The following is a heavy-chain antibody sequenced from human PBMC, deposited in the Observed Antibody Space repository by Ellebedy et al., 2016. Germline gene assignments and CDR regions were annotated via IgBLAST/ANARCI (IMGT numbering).Heavy chain of an antibody. D-gene: IGHD1-26*01. CDR3: ARHRPKYSGVLWFNP. J-gene: IGHJ5*02. Sequence: SETLSLTXTVSGGSISSYYWSWIRQPPGKGLEWIGEINHSGSTNYNPSLKSRVTISVDTSKNQFSLKLSSVTAADTAVYYCARHRPKYSGVLWFNPWGQGTLVTVSS. CDR2: INHSGST. V-gene: IGHV4-34*01. CDR1: GGSISSYY.